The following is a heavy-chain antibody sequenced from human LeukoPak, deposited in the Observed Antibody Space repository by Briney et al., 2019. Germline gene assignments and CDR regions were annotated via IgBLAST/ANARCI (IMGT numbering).Heavy chain of an antibody. D-gene: IGHD6-13*01. CDR2: INPNSGGT. CDR1: GYTFTGYY. V-gene: IGHV1-2*02. CDR3: ARGGYGSSWYVPDY. Sequence: GASVKVSCKASGYTFTGYYIHWVRQTPGQGLEWMGWINPNSGGTNYAQKFQGRVTMTRDTSISTAYMELSMLRSDDTAVYYCARGGYGSSWYVPDYWGQGTLVTVSS. J-gene: IGHJ4*02.